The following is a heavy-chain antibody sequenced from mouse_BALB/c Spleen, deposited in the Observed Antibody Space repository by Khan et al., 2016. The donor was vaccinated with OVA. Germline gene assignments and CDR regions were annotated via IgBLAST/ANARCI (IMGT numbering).Heavy chain of an antibody. CDR3: ARWGITTGFAY. Sequence: VQLQQSGPELVKPGASVKMSCKASGYTYTSYVMHWVKQKPGQGLEWIGYINPYNDGTKYDEKFKGKATLISDKSSSPAYMELSSLTSEDSAVYYCARWGITTGFAYWGQGTLVTVAA. J-gene: IGHJ3*01. CDR2: INPYNDGT. CDR1: GYTYTSYV. V-gene: IGHV1S136*01. D-gene: IGHD2-4*01.